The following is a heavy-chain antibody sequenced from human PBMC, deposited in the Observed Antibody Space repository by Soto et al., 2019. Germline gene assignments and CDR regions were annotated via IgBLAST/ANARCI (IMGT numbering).Heavy chain of an antibody. CDR3: ARHSGYDYVFDY. CDR1: GYTFTGYY. J-gene: IGHJ4*02. Sequence: QVQLVQSGAEVKKPGASVKVSCKASGYTFTGYYIHWVRQAPGQGLEWMGWINPNNGDTNYAQKFQGRVAMTRDTSTSTACMELSSLTFDDTAVYYCARHSGYDYVFDYWGQGTLVTVSS. D-gene: IGHD5-12*01. CDR2: INPNNGDT. V-gene: IGHV1-2*02.